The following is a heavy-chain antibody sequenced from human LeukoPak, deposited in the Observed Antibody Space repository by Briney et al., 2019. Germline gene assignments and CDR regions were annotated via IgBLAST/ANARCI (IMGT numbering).Heavy chain of an antibody. J-gene: IGHJ4*02. Sequence: GGSLRLSCAASGFTFSSYSMNWVRQAPGKGLEWVSSISSSSSYIYYADSVKGRFTISRDNAKNSLYLQMNSLRAEVTAVYYCARAGGVAFDYWGQGTLVTVSS. CDR1: GFTFSSYS. CDR2: ISSSSSYI. V-gene: IGHV3-21*01. D-gene: IGHD3-3*01. CDR3: ARAGGVAFDY.